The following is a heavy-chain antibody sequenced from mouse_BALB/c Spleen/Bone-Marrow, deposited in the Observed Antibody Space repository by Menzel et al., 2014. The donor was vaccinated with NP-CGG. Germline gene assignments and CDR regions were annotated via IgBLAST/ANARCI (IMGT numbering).Heavy chain of an antibody. J-gene: IGHJ2*01. CDR2: IHPGNSDT. Sequence: VQLQQSGTVLARPGAAVKMSCKASGYTFSNYWMHWIKQRPGQGPEWIGTIHPGNSDTTYNQKFKGKAKLTAVTSTSTAYMELSSLTNEDSAVYYCTTLARNNFDCWGQGTTLTVSS. V-gene: IGHV1-5*01. CDR1: GYTFSNYW. CDR3: TTLARNNFDC. D-gene: IGHD3-1*01.